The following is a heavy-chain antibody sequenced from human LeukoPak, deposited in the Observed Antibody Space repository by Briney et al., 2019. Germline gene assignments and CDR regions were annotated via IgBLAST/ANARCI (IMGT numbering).Heavy chain of an antibody. CDR1: GGTFSSYA. J-gene: IGHJ4*02. CDR3: ARGGKYYYDSSGYYLDY. D-gene: IGHD3-22*01. CDR2: IIPSFGTA. Sequence: ASVKVSCKASGGTFSSYAISWVRQAPGQGLEWMGGIIPSFGTANYAQKFQGRVTITADESTSTAYMELSSLRSEDTAVYYCARGGKYYYDSSGYYLDYWGQGTLVTVSS. V-gene: IGHV1-69*01.